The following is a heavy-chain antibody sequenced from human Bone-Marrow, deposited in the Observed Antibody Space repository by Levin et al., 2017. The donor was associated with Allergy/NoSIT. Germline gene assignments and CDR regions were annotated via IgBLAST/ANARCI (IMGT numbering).Heavy chain of an antibody. V-gene: IGHV3-13*01. CDR3: ARGSNTDY. Sequence: GGSLRLSCAASGFTFSKYAMNWVRQAPGKGLEWVSTIGTSGDTYYAASVKGRFTISRENAKDSMYLQMNRVRAGDTAVYFCARGSNTDYWGQGTRVTVSS. J-gene: IGHJ4*02. D-gene: IGHD2/OR15-2a*01. CDR2: IGTSGDT. CDR1: GFTFSKYA.